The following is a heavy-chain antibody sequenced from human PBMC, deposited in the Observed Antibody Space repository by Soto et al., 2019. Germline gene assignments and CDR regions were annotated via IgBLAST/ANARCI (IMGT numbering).Heavy chain of an antibody. CDR2: IFYTGTA. V-gene: IGHV4-59*08. Sequence: SETLSLTCTVSGGSTSSYYWNWIRQPPGKGLEWIGYIFYTGTASYNPSLQSRVTISGDRSKNQFSLKLSSVTAADTAVYYCARLIQPTYFFDYWGQGTPVTVSS. J-gene: IGHJ4*02. CDR3: ARLIQPTYFFDY. D-gene: IGHD5-18*01. CDR1: GGSTSSYY.